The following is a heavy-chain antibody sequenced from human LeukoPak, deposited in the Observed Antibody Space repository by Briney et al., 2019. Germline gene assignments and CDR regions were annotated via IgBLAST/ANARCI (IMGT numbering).Heavy chain of an antibody. V-gene: IGHV3-48*03. CDR1: GFTFSSYE. D-gene: IGHD3-9*01. CDR2: ISSSGSTI. CDR3: ARQDYDILIGYYRYFDY. Sequence: GGSLRLSCAASGFTFSSYEMNWVRQAPGKGLEWVSYISSSGSTIYYADSVKGRFTISRDNAKNSLYLQMNSLRAEDTAVYYCARQDYDILIGYYRYFDYWGQGTLVTVSS. J-gene: IGHJ4*02.